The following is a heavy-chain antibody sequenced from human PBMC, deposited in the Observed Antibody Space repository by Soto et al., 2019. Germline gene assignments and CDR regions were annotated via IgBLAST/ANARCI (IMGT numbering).Heavy chain of an antibody. CDR2: INGDGTIT. CDR1: GFTFTSFW. D-gene: IGHD6-19*01. J-gene: IGHJ5*02. Sequence: EVQLVESGGDLVQPGGSLRLSCAASGFTFTSFWMHWVRQAPGKGPVWVSNINGDGTITNYADSVKGRFTVSRDNARNTVYLQMTSLRDEDTALYYCARDAISGCFDPWGQGTLVTVSS. V-gene: IGHV3-74*01. CDR3: ARDAISGCFDP.